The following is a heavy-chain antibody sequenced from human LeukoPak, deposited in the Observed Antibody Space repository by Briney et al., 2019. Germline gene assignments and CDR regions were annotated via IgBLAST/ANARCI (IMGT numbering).Heavy chain of an antibody. CDR1: GCTFSSYY. V-gene: IGHV4-34*01. Sequence: AKTLSLTCAAYGCTFSSYYWSWIRQPPGKGLEWMGEINHNGSTNYNPSLMSRVTISVDTSKNQFSLELSSVTAADTAVYYCARSFYGRFDYYGSGRPSADYWGQGTLVTVSS. CDR3: ARSFYGRFDYYGSGRPSADY. D-gene: IGHD3-10*01. CDR2: INHNGST. J-gene: IGHJ4*02.